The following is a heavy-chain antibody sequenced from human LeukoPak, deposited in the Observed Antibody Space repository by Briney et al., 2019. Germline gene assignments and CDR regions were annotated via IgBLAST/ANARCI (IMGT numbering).Heavy chain of an antibody. CDR1: GGTFSSYA. J-gene: IGHJ4*02. Sequence: SVKVSCKASGGTFSSYAISWVRQAPGQGLEWMGGIIPIFGTANYAQKFQGRVTITADESTSTAYMELSSLRSEDTAVYYCARDPEPLQRDSGSYYAGYWGQGTLVTVSS. CDR2: IIPIFGTA. CDR3: ARDPEPLQRDSGSYYAGY. D-gene: IGHD1-26*01. V-gene: IGHV1-69*13.